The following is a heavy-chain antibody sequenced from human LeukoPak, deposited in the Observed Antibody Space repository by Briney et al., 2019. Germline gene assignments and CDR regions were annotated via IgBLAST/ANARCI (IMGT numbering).Heavy chain of an antibody. CDR3: ARASGSYYPLDAFDI. CDR1: GGSLSSYY. V-gene: IGHV4-59*01. Sequence: SETLSLTCTVSGGSLSSYYWSWIRQPPGKGLEWIGYIYYSGSTNYNPSLKSRVTISVDTSKNQFSLKLSSVTAADTAVYYCARASGSYYPLDAFDIWGQGTMVTVSS. J-gene: IGHJ3*02. D-gene: IGHD1-26*01. CDR2: IYYSGST.